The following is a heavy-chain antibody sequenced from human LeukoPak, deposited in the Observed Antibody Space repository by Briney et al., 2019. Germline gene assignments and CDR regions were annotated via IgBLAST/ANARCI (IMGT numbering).Heavy chain of an antibody. CDR3: AREYDY. CDR1: GYSFTIYY. J-gene: IGHJ4*02. V-gene: IGHV1-46*03. CDR2: VNPSGGST. Sequence: SVTVSCKSSGYSFTIYYMHWVRQAPAQGLEWMGIVNPSGGSTSYAQKFQGRVTMARDTSTSTVYMELSRLRSEDTAVYHCAREYDYWGQRTLVTVSS.